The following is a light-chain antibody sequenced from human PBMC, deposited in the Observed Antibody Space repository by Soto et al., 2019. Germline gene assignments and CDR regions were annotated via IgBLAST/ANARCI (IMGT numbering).Light chain of an antibody. Sequence: AVQLTQSPSSLSASVGDRVTITCRASQAIGSALVWYQHKPGKAPKVLINRASSLESGVPSRFSGSGSGTDFNLTIGSLQPEDFATYYCQHFNSYPLTFGGGTKV. CDR2: RAS. V-gene: IGKV1-13*02. CDR3: QHFNSYPLT. CDR1: QAIGSA. J-gene: IGKJ4*01.